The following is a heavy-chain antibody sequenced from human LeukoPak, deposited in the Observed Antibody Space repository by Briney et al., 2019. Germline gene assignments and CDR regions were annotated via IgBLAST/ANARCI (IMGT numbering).Heavy chain of an antibody. D-gene: IGHD3-22*01. CDR3: ARMYDRSGYYYPFDY. V-gene: IGHV4-59*08. CDR1: GGSISSYY. CDR2: IYYTGST. J-gene: IGHJ4*02. Sequence: SETLSLTCTVSGGSISSYYWSWIRQPPGKGMEWIGYIYYTGSTNYNPSLKSRVTISVDTSKNHFSLKLTSVTAADTAVYYCARMYDRSGYYYPFDYWGQGTLVTVSS.